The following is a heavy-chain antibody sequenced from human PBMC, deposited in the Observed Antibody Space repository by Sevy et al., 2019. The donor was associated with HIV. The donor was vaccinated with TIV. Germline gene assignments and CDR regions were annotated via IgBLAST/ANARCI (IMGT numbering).Heavy chain of an antibody. Sequence: GGSLRLSCAASGFTVSSNYMSWVRQAPGKGLEWVSVIYSGGSTYYADSVKGRFTISRDNSKNTLYLQMNSLRAEDTAVYYCASAPSSWYQVYYYYYYGMDVWGQGTTVTVSS. D-gene: IGHD6-13*01. J-gene: IGHJ6*02. CDR2: IYSGGST. CDR3: ASAPSSWYQVYYYYYYGMDV. CDR1: GFTVSSNY. V-gene: IGHV3-66*01.